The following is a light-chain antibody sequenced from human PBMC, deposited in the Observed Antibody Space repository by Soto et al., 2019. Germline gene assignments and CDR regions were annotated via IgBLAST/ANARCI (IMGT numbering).Light chain of an antibody. CDR1: WDIIKS. CDR3: QQYDSFPLS. V-gene: IGKV1-33*01. J-gene: IGKJ4*01. CDR2: DAS. Sequence: IQMTQSPSSMSASXGDRVTMPCHPSWDIIKSLSWYQQKPGRAPKLXXYDASNLEKGGPSRFSGGGSATDFTRTISSLQPEDIATYYGQQYDSFPLSFGGGTKVDIK.